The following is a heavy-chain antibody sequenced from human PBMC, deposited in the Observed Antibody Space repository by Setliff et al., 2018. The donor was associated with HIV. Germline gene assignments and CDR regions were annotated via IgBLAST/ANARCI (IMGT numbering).Heavy chain of an antibody. J-gene: IGHJ4*02. Sequence: GASVKVSCKASGYNFGSYFMHWVRQAPGKGLEWMGCIDPEDGETIYGAKFQGRVTMTADTSAATAYMVLSSLRSEDTALYYCGTVRIAVPDDFDFWGQGTLVTVSS. CDR1: GYNFGSYF. CDR3: GTVRIAVPDDFDF. CDR2: IDPEDGET. D-gene: IGHD6-19*01. V-gene: IGHV1-69-2*01.